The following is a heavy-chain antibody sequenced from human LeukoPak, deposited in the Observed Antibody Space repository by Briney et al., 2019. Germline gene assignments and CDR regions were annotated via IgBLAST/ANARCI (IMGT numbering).Heavy chain of an antibody. CDR2: IYYSGST. Sequence: PSETLSLTCTVSGGSISSYYWSWIRQPPGKGLEWIGYIYYSGSTNYNPSLKSRVTISVYTSKNQFSLKLRSVTAADTAVYYCARLKYYYDSSGYRAEYFQHWGQGTLVTVSS. V-gene: IGHV4-59*01. D-gene: IGHD3-22*01. CDR3: ARLKYYYDSSGYRAEYFQH. J-gene: IGHJ1*01. CDR1: GGSISSYY.